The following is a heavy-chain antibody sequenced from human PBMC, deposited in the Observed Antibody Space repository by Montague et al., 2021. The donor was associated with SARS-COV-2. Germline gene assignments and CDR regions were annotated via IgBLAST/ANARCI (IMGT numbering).Heavy chain of an antibody. CDR2: IYYSGTT. D-gene: IGHD3-10*01. CDR3: ARGMIRGVTTPFDY. J-gene: IGHJ4*02. Sequence: LSLTCSVSSGSIISSGYYWGWIRQPPGKELEWIGNIYYSGTTYYNPSLQSRGTISVDTSKNHLSLRLSSVTAADTAVYFCARGMIRGVTTPFDYWGQGSQVTVSS. V-gene: IGHV4-39*02. CDR1: SGSIISSGYY.